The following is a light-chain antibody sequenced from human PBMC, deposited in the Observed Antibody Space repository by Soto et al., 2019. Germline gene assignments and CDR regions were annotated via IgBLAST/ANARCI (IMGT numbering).Light chain of an antibody. CDR1: QSISSW. V-gene: IGKV1-5*01. Sequence: DIQMTQSPSTLSASVGDRVTITCRASQSISSWLAWYQQKPGKAPKLLIYDASSLESGVPSRFSGSGSGTEFTLTISSLQPDGFATYYCQQYNSYSHVTFGQGTKLEIK. CDR2: DAS. J-gene: IGKJ2*01. CDR3: QQYNSYSHVT.